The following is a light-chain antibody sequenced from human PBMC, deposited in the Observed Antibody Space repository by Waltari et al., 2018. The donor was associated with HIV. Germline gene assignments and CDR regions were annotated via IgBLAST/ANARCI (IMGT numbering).Light chain of an antibody. Sequence: AIQLTQSPSSLSAYVGDRVTIICRASQDITNDLSWYQQKPGKAPKALISSASTLQSGVPSRFSGSGSGTIFTLTISSLQSEDAASYYCLQGRSFPRTFGQGTNVEIK. CDR1: QDITND. CDR2: SAS. V-gene: IGKV1-6*01. CDR3: LQGRSFPRT. J-gene: IGKJ1*01.